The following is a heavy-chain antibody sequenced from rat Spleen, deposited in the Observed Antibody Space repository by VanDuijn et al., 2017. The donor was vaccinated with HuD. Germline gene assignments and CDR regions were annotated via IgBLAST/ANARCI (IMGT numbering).Heavy chain of an antibody. Sequence: EVQLVESGGGLVQPGRSLKLSCVASGFTFNNYWMTWIRQAPGMGLEWIASISNARGITYYPDSVKGRFTISRDIANSTLYLQMGSLRSEDTATYYCTTYSDYATAPFAYWGRGTLVTVSS. V-gene: IGHV5-31*01. J-gene: IGHJ3*01. CDR3: TTYSDYATAPFAY. CDR2: ISNARGIT. CDR1: GFTFNNYW. D-gene: IGHD1-6*01.